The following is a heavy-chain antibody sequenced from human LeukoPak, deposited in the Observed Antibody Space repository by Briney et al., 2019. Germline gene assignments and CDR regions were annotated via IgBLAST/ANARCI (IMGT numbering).Heavy chain of an antibody. V-gene: IGHV1-18*01. CDR1: GYTFTSYG. D-gene: IGHD3-22*01. CDR2: ISTYNGNT. J-gene: IGHJ4*02. Sequence: ASVKVSCKASGYTFTSYGITWVRQAPGQGLEWMGWISTYNGNTNYAQNLQGRVTMTTDTSTSTAYMELMGLRSDDTAVYYCARARAVLDYYDRSGYGQWGQGTLVTVSS. CDR3: ARARAVLDYYDRSGYGQ.